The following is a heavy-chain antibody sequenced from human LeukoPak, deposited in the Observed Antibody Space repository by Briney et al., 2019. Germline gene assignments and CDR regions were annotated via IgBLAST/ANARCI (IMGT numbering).Heavy chain of an antibody. V-gene: IGHV4-39*07. CDR2: IYYSGST. J-gene: IGHJ5*02. CDR1: GGSISSSSYY. D-gene: IGHD6-19*01. Sequence: SETLSLTCTVSGGSISSSSYYWGWIRQPPGKGLEWIGSIYYSGSTYSPSLKSRVTISIDTSRNQFSMNLNSVTAADTAVYYCAKGAGPPWFDPWGQGTLVTASS. CDR3: AKGAGPPWFDP.